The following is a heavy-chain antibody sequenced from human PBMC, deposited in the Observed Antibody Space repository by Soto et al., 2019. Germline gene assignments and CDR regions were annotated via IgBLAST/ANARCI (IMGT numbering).Heavy chain of an antibody. V-gene: IGHV3-53*01. Sequence: GGSLRLSCAASGFTVSSNYMSWVRQAPGKGLEWVSVIYSGGSTYYADSVKGRFTISRDNSKNTLYLQMNSLRAEDTAVYYCERADGYNYVGNAFDIWGQGTMVTVSS. CDR1: GFTVSSNY. CDR2: IYSGGST. J-gene: IGHJ3*02. CDR3: ERADGYNYVGNAFDI. D-gene: IGHD5-12*01.